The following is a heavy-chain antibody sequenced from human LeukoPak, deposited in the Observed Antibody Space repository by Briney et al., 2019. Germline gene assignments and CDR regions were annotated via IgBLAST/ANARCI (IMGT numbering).Heavy chain of an antibody. D-gene: IGHD3-10*01. CDR1: GFTFSNYG. V-gene: IGHV3-33*01. Sequence: GRSLRLSCAASGFTFSNYGMHWVRQAPGKGLEWVAVICGGGSNKYYADYVKGRFTISRDNSKNTLYLQMNSLRAEDTAVYYCAGNYGPYYFDYWGQGTLVTVSS. CDR3: AGNYGPYYFDY. CDR2: ICGGGSNK. J-gene: IGHJ4*02.